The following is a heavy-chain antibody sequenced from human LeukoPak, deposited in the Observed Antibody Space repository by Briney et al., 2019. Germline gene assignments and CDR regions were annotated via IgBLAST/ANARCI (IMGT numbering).Heavy chain of an antibody. D-gene: IGHD6-19*01. Sequence: GGSLRLSCAASGFTFSSYWMHWVRQAPDKGLEWVAVISHDGGNKYYADSVKGRFTISRDNSKNTLYLQMNGLRAEETAMYYCATPYTSGWPLYFDNWGQGTLVTVSS. CDR1: GFTFSSYW. J-gene: IGHJ4*02. V-gene: IGHV3-30-3*01. CDR3: ATPYTSGWPLYFDN. CDR2: ISHDGGNK.